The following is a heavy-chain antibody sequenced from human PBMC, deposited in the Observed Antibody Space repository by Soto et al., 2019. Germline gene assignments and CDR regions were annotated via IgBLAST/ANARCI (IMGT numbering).Heavy chain of an antibody. D-gene: IGHD3-3*01. CDR1: GGSFSGYY. CDR3: ARGHSSSSIFGVVIPRDNWFDP. CDR2: INHSGST. Sequence: SETLSLTCAVYGGSFSGYYWSWIRQPPGKGLEWIGEINHSGSTNYNPSLKSRVTISVDTSKNQFSLKLSSVTAADTAVYYCARGHSSSSIFGVVIPRDNWFDPWGQGTLVTVSS. V-gene: IGHV4-34*01. J-gene: IGHJ5*02.